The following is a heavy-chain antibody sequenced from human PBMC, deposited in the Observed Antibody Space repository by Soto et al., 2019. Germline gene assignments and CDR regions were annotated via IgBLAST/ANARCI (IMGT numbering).Heavy chain of an antibody. CDR2: VIPISGTA. J-gene: IGHJ6*02. D-gene: IGHD6-13*01. CDR3: ARAPLIAAAASTRYYYGMDV. V-gene: IGHV1-69*01. CDR1: GGTFSSYA. Sequence: QVQLVQSGAEVKKPGSSVKVSCKASGGTFSSYAISWVRQAPGQGLEWMGGVIPISGTANYAKKFQGRVKLPAEESTSTAYMELSSLRSEDTAVYYCARAPLIAAAASTRYYYGMDVWGQGTTVTVSS.